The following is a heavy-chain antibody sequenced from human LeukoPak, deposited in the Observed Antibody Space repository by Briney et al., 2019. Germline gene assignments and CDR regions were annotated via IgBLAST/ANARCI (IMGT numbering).Heavy chain of an antibody. CDR2: IYYSGST. CDR3: ASRIAVAGTSANY. D-gene: IGHD6-19*01. Sequence: SETLSLTCTVSGGSISSSSYYWGWIRQPPGKGLEWIGSIYYSGSTYYNPSLKSRVTISVDTSKSQFSLKLSSVTATDTAVYYCASRIAVAGTSANYWGQGTPVTVSS. J-gene: IGHJ4*02. CDR1: GGSISSSSYY. V-gene: IGHV4-39*07.